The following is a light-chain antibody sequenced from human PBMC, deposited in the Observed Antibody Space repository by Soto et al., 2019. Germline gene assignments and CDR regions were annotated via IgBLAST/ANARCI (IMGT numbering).Light chain of an antibody. V-gene: IGKV3-20*01. Sequence: EIVLTQSPGTLSFSPGEKTPLSCGASQSVTSSWLAWYKQKPGQAPSLLIYGASSRAAGIPDRFSGSGSGTDFTLTISRLEPEDSAVFYCQQYGGPPWTFGQGTKVEIK. CDR2: GAS. CDR1: QSVTSSW. J-gene: IGKJ1*01. CDR3: QQYGGPPWT.